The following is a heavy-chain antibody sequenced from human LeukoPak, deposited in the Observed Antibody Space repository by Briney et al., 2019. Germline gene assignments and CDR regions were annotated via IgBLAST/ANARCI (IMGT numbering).Heavy chain of an antibody. J-gene: IGHJ3*02. V-gene: IGHV4-34*01. Sequence: SETLSLTCAVYGGSFSGYYWSWIRQPPGKGLEWIGEINHSGSTNYNPSLKSRVTISVDTSKNQFSLKLSSVTAADTAVYYCARDSNWGYAFDIWGQGTMVTVSS. CDR3: ARDSNWGYAFDI. D-gene: IGHD7-27*01. CDR1: GGSFSGYY. CDR2: INHSGST.